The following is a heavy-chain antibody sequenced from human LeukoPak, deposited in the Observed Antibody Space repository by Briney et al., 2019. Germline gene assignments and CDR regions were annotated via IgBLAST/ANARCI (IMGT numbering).Heavy chain of an antibody. CDR2: IKQDGSEK. Sequence: GGSLRLSCAASGFTFSSYWMSWVRQAPGKGLEWVANIKQDGSEKYYVDSVKGRFTISRDNAKNSLYLQMNSLRAEDTAVYYCARLGLCGGNSGGYYYYYMDVWGKGTTVTVSS. CDR1: GFTFSSYW. J-gene: IGHJ6*03. V-gene: IGHV3-7*01. D-gene: IGHD4-23*01. CDR3: ARLGLCGGNSGGYYYYYMDV.